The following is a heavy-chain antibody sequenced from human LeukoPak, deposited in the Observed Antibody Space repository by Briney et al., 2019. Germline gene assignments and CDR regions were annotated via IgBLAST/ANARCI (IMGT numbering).Heavy chain of an antibody. J-gene: IGHJ6*02. Sequence: PGESLKISCKGSGYSFTSYWIGWVRQMPGKGLEWVGIIYPGDSDTRYSPSFQGQVTISADKSISTAYLQWSSLKASDTAMYYCARQYGPGYYYYGMDVWGQGTTVTVSS. CDR2: IYPGDSDT. V-gene: IGHV5-51*01. D-gene: IGHD4-17*01. CDR3: ARQYGPGYYYYGMDV. CDR1: GYSFTSYW.